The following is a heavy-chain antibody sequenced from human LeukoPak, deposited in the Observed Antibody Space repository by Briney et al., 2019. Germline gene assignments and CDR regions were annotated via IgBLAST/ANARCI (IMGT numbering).Heavy chain of an antibody. CDR2: IYPGDSDT. D-gene: IGHD3-22*01. CDR3: ARQGSHSSGYINWFDP. CDR1: GYSFTNYW. V-gene: IGHV5-51*01. J-gene: IGHJ5*02. Sequence: GESLKISCKGSGYSFTNYWIAWMRQMPGKGLEWMGIIYPGDSDTRYSPSFQGQVTISADKSTSTAYLQWGSLKASDTAMYYCARQGSHSSGYINWFDPWGQGTLVTVSS.